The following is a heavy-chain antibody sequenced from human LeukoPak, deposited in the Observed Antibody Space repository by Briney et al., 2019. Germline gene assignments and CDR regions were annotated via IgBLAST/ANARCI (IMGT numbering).Heavy chain of an antibody. V-gene: IGHV3-49*03. CDR1: GFTFGDYA. Sequence: GGSLRLSCTASGFTFGDYAMTWFRQAPGKGLEWVGFVRSKAYGGTTEYAASVKGRFTISRDDSKSIAYLQMNSLKTENTAVYYCTRGHCTSTSCSPFDYWGQGTLVTLSS. CDR2: VRSKAYGGTT. CDR3: TRGHCTSTSCSPFDY. J-gene: IGHJ4*02. D-gene: IGHD2-2*01.